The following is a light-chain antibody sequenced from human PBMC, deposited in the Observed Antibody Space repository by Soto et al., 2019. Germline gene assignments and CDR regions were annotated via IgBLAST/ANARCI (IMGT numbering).Light chain of an antibody. CDR3: SSYTSGSTL. J-gene: IGLJ2*01. V-gene: IGLV2-14*01. CDR2: DVS. CDR1: SSDVGDYNY. Sequence: QAVVTQPASVSGSPGQSITISCTGTSSDVGDYNYVSWYQQHPGKAPKLMIYDVSNRPSGVSNRFSGSKSGNTASLTISGLQAEDEADYYCSSYTSGSTLFGGGTKLTVL.